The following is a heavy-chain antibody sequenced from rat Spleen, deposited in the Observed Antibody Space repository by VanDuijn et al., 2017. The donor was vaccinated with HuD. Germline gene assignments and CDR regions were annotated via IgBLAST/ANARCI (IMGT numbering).Heavy chain of an antibody. Sequence: EVQLVESGGGLVQPGRSLKLSCAASGFTFSNYDMAWVRQAPTKGLEWVASIRPGGSNTYYRDSVKGRFTVSRDNAESTLYLQMDSLRSEDTATYNCTRENYYSADYWGQGVMVTVSS. V-gene: IGHV5S23*01. CDR2: IRPGGSNT. D-gene: IGHD1-2*01. CDR1: GFTFSNYD. CDR3: TRENYYSADY. J-gene: IGHJ2*01.